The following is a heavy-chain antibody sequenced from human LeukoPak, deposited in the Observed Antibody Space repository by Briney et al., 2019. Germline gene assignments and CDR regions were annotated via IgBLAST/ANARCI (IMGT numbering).Heavy chain of an antibody. CDR3: ARERFTMVRGVYFDY. V-gene: IGHV1-69*04. CDR2: IIPILGIA. J-gene: IGHJ4*02. CDR1: GGTFSSYA. D-gene: IGHD3-10*01. Sequence: SVKVSCKASGGTFSSYAISWVRQAPGQGLEWMGRIIPILGIANYAQKFQGRVTITADKSTSTAYMELSSLRSEDTAVYYCARERFTMVRGVYFDYWGQGTLVTVSS.